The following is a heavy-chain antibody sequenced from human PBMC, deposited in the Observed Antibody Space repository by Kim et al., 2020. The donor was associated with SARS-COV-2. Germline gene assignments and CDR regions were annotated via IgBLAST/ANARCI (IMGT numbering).Heavy chain of an antibody. V-gene: IGHV3-23*01. Sequence: GGSLRLSCAVSGFTFSTYAMSWVRQAPGKGLEWVSAVSGSGDSTFYADSVRGRFTISRDNSKNTLYLQMYSLRAEDTAVYYCAKYSSAWDNDAFDIWGQGTMVTVSS. J-gene: IGHJ3*02. CDR1: GFTFSTYA. D-gene: IGHD6-19*01. CDR2: VSGSGDST. CDR3: AKYSSAWDNDAFDI.